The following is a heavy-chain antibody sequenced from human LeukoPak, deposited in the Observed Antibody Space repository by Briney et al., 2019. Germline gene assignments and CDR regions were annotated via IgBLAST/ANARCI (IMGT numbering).Heavy chain of an antibody. CDR3: ARDPPDY. Sequence: PGGSLRLSCAASGFTFSSYEMNWGRQAPGKGLEWVSYILNSGTTTYYADSGKGRFTISRDNAKNSLYLQMNSLRAEDTGVYYCARDPPDYWGQGILVTVSS. J-gene: IGHJ4*02. CDR1: GFTFSSYE. CDR2: ILNSGTTT. V-gene: IGHV3-48*03.